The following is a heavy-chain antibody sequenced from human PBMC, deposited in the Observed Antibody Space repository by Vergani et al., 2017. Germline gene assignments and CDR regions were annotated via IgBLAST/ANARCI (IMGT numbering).Heavy chain of an antibody. CDR3: ARDLGYSYGYFNYYYMDV. Sequence: QVQLVESGGGVVQPGRSLRLSCAASGFTFSSYGMHWVRQAPGKGLEWVAVIWYDGSNKYYADSVKGRFTISRDNSKNTLYLQMNSLRAEDTAVYYCARDLGYSYGYFNYYYMDVWGKGTTVTVSS. CDR2: IWYDGSNK. D-gene: IGHD5-18*01. J-gene: IGHJ6*03. CDR1: GFTFSSYG. V-gene: IGHV3-33*08.